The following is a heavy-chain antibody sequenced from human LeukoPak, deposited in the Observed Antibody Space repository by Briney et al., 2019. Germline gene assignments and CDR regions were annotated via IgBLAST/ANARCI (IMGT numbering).Heavy chain of an antibody. D-gene: IGHD2-15*01. V-gene: IGHV4-59*01. J-gene: IGHJ4*02. CDR1: GDSISSYY. CDR3: ARFRAYCSGYLGNLDY. CDR2: INYSGRT. Sequence: SETLSLTCTVSGDSISSYYWSWIRQPPGKGLEWIGYINYSGRTNYNPSLKSRVTISVDTSKNQFSLKLRSVTAADTAVYYCARFRAYCSGYLGNLDYWGQGTLVTVSS.